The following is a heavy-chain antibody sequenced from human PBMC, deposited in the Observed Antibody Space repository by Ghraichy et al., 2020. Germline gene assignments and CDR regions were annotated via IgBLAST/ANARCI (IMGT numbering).Heavy chain of an antibody. CDR1: GFTFSSYS. Sequence: GALRLSCAASGFTFSSYSMNWVRQAPGKGLEWVSYISSSSSTIYYADSVKGRFTISRDNAKNSLYLQMNSLRDEDTAVYYCARGPPYYDILTGYYPEGAFDIWGQGTMVTVSS. CDR2: ISSSSSTI. D-gene: IGHD3-9*01. CDR3: ARGPPYYDILTGYYPEGAFDI. J-gene: IGHJ3*02. V-gene: IGHV3-48*02.